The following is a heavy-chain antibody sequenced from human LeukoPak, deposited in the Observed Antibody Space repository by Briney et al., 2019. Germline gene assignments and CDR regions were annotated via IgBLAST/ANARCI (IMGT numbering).Heavy chain of an antibody. D-gene: IGHD3-3*02. CDR2: ISDSGGAI. J-gene: IGHJ4*02. CDR3: ARIGSAAFTDY. V-gene: IGHV3-23*01. CDR1: GFTFRTYA. Sequence: GGSLKLSCAASGFTFRTYALNWVRQAPGKGLEWVSAISDSGGAIYYADSVKGRFTMSRDNSKNSLSLQMNSLRAEDTAVYYCARIGSAAFTDYWGQRTVVPVSS.